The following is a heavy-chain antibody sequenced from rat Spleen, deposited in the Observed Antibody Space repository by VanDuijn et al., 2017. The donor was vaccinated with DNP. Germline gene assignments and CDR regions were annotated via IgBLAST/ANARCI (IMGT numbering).Heavy chain of an antibody. Sequence: QVQLKESGPGLVQPSQTLSLTCIVSGFSLTSNSVHWVRQPPGKGLAWVGTIWNGGNTDYNSVLKSRLTISRDTSKSQVFLEMNSLQTEDTAIYFCTRFPGDYYDGSYYRYYWYFDFWGPGTMVTVSS. J-gene: IGHJ1*01. D-gene: IGHD1-12*02. CDR3: TRFPGDYYDGSYYRYYWYFDF. V-gene: IGHV2-1*01. CDR1: GFSLTSNS. CDR2: IWNGGNT.